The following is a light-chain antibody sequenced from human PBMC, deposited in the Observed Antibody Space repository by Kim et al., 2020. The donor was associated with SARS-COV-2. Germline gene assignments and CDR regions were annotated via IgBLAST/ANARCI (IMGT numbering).Light chain of an antibody. V-gene: IGKV3-11*01. J-gene: IGKJ3*01. Sequence: LAPGERATLSCRASQSISSHVAWYQQKPGQAPRLLIYDAADRINGIPARFSGGGSGTDFTLTISSLEPEDFAVYYCQQRSSWPLSFGPGAKVDIK. CDR3: QQRSSWPLS. CDR1: QSISSH. CDR2: DAA.